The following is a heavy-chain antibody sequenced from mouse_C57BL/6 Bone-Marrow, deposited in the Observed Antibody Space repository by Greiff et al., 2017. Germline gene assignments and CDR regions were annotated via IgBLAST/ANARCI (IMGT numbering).Heavy chain of an antibody. V-gene: IGHV1-75*01. CDR3: SRSPDGYYFAWFAY. J-gene: IGHJ3*01. CDR1: GYTFTDYY. Sequence: VQLQQSGPELVKPGASVKISCKASGYTFTDYYINWVKQRPGQGLEWIGWIFPGSGSTYYNEEFKGKDTLTVDKSSSTAYMLLLSLTSEDSAVYFCSRSPDGYYFAWFAYWGQGTLVTVSA. D-gene: IGHD2-3*01. CDR2: IFPGSGST.